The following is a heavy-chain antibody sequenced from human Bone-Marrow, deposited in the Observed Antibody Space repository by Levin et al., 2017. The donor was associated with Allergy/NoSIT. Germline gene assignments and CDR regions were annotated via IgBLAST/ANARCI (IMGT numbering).Heavy chain of an antibody. Sequence: PSETLSLTCAVYGGSISSNNWWRWVRPPAGRGLELTGGIHHSGSTNYSPPFKRRSTISVDKSKKEFALMVSSVAAADTTVYYCASKHNGASSRFDPWGQGTQVTVSS. J-gene: IGHJ5*02. V-gene: IGHV4-4*02. CDR1: GGSISSNNW. CDR3: ASKHNGASSRFDP. D-gene: IGHD2-2*01. CDR2: IHHSGST.